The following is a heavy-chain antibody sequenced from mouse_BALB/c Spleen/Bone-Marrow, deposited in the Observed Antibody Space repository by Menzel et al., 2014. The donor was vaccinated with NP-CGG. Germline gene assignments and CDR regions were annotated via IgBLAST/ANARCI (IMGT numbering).Heavy chain of an antibody. CDR2: INPDSSTT. CDR1: GFDFSRYW. CDR3: ARQGYYGKGDY. V-gene: IGHV4-1*02. J-gene: IGHJ2*01. D-gene: IGHD2-1*01. Sequence: EVQLVESGGGLVQPGGSLKLSCAASGFDFSRYWMSWVRQAPGKGLEWIGEINPDSSTTNYTPSLKDKFIISRDNAKNTLYLQMSKVRSEDTALYYCARQGYYGKGDYWGQGTTLTVSS.